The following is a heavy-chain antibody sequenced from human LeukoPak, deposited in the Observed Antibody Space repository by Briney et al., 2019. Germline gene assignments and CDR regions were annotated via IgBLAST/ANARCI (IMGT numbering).Heavy chain of an antibody. D-gene: IGHD6-19*01. J-gene: IGHJ4*02. V-gene: IGHV1-69*13. CDR3: ARANRQWLVRGGFDY. CDR1: GGTFISYA. Sequence: SAKVSCKASGGTFISYAISWVRQAPGQGLEWMGGIIPISGTANYAQKFQGRVTITADESTSTAYMELSSLRSEDTAMYYCARANRQWLVRGGFDYWGQGTLVTVSS. CDR2: IIPISGTA.